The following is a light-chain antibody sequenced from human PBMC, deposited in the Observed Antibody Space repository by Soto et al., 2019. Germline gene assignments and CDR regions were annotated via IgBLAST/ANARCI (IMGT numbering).Light chain of an antibody. V-gene: IGLV2-14*03. CDR3: SSCRGTTALV. J-gene: IGLJ3*02. CDR2: EVS. CDR1: SSDVGGYNF. Sequence: QSALTQPASVSGSPGQSITISCTGTSSDVGGYNFVSWYQQRPGKAPKLMIYEVSNRPSGVSNRFSGSKSGNTASLTISGLQVEDEGEYYSSSCRGTTALVFGGGTKLTVL.